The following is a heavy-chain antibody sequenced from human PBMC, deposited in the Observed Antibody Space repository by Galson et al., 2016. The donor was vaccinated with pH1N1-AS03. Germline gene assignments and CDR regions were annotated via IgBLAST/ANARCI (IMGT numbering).Heavy chain of an antibody. Sequence: SVKVSCKASGYTFSDYYMHRVRQAPGQELEWMGWINPSSGGTKYTQKFQGRVTMTRDTSISTAYMELSRLTSDDTAVYFCARGGGSSLDYWGQGTLVPVSS. D-gene: IGHD1-26*01. J-gene: IGHJ4*02. CDR3: ARGGGSSLDY. V-gene: IGHV1-2*02. CDR1: GYTFSDYY. CDR2: INPSSGGT.